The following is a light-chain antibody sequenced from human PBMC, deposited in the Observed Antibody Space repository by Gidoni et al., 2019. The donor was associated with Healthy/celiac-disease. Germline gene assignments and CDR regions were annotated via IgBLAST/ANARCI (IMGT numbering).Light chain of an antibody. CDR3: QQYGSSPT. J-gene: IGKJ4*01. CDR1: QSFSSSY. Sequence: ELVLTQSPGILSLSPGEIATLSCRASQSFSSSYLAWYQQKPGQAPRLLIYGASSRATGIPDRVSGSGPGTDFTLTISRLEPEDFAVYYCQQYGSSPTFGGXTKVEIK. V-gene: IGKV3-20*01. CDR2: GAS.